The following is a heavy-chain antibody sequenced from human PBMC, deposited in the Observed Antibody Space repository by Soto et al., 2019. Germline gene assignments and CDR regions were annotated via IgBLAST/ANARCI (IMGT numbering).Heavy chain of an antibody. Sequence: PSETLSLTCTVSGGSISSSSYYWGWIRQPPGKGLEWIGSIYYSGSTYYNPSLKSRVTISVDTSKNQFSLKLSSVTAADTAVYYCARPSGAYSSSWYWFDPWGQGTLVTVSS. CDR1: GGSISSSSYY. CDR2: IYYSGST. CDR3: ARPSGAYSSSWYWFDP. V-gene: IGHV4-39*01. J-gene: IGHJ5*02. D-gene: IGHD6-13*01.